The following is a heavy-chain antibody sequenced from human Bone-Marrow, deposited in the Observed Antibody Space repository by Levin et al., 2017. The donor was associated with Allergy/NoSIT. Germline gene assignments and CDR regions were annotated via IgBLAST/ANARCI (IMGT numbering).Heavy chain of an antibody. V-gene: IGHV4-59*01. CDR1: NGSISSYY. Sequence: ESLKISCTVSNGSISSYYWSWIRQPPGKGLEWIGYVYSSGSNNYNPSLKSRGSTFIDASKNKFSLMGTTVTAADTAANFCSRVWGDSGSPVNIDFWGRGTLVTVSS. CDR2: VYSSGSN. J-gene: IGHJ4*02. D-gene: IGHD2-21*02. CDR3: SRVWGDSGSPVNIDF.